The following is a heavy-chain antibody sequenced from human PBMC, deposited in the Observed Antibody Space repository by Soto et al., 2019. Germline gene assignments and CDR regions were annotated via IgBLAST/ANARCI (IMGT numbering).Heavy chain of an antibody. CDR3: TREDSSGSPAADY. CDR2: ISGSSRNT. J-gene: IGHJ4*02. D-gene: IGHD3-22*01. V-gene: IGHV3-11*06. Sequence: PXGSLSLSCAASGFTFRDYYMSWIRQAPGKGLEWISYISGSSRNTIYADSVLGRFTISRDNGKNSLYLQMNSLSAEDTAVYYCTREDSSGSPAADYWGQGTQVTVSS. CDR1: GFTFRDYY.